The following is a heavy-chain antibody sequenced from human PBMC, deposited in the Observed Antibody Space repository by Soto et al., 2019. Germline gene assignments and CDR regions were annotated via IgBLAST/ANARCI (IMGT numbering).Heavy chain of an antibody. Sequence: QVQLVQSGAEVKKPGSSVKVSCKASGGTFSSDSFSWVRQAPGQGLEWMGGIIPMFDTPIYAQKFQDRVTITADESTSTASMQLSSLRSGDTAVYYCARSGGLDRDFNYWGQGSLGTVSS. V-gene: IGHV1-69*12. CDR2: IIPMFDTP. CDR3: ARSGGLDRDFNY. D-gene: IGHD2-15*01. CDR1: GGTFSSDS. J-gene: IGHJ4*02.